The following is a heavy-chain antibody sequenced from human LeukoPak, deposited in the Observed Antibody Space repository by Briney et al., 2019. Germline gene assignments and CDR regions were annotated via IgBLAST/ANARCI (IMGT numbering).Heavy chain of an antibody. CDR3: AKGYYDFWSGYSKYGMDV. CDR2: IYYSGST. CDR1: GGSISSYY. V-gene: IGHV4-59*01. Sequence: SETLSLTCTVSGGSISSYYWSWIRQPPGKGLEWIGYIYYSGSTNYNPSLKSRVTISVDTSKNQFSLRLSSVTAADTAVYYCAKGYYDFWSGYSKYGMDVWGQGTTVTVSS. J-gene: IGHJ6*02. D-gene: IGHD3-3*01.